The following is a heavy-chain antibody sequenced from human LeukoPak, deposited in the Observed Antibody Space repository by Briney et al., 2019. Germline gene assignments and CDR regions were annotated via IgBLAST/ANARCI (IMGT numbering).Heavy chain of an antibody. CDR3: AKVRSGSYFFDSNKHNWFDP. Sequence: PGGSLRLSCAASGFTFSGYAMSWVRQAPGKGLEWVSAISGSGGSTYYADSVKGRFTISRDNSKNTLYLQMNSLRAEDTAVYYCAKVRSGSYFFDSNKHNWFDPWGQGTLVTVSS. D-gene: IGHD1-26*01. V-gene: IGHV3-23*01. CDR2: ISGSGGST. J-gene: IGHJ5*02. CDR1: GFTFSGYA.